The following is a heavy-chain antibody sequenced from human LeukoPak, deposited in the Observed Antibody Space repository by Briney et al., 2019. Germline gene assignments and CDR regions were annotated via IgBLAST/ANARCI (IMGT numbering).Heavy chain of an antibody. Sequence: GGSLRLSCTASGFTFGDYAMSWVRQAPGKGLEWVAFIRYDGSNKYYADSVKGRFTISRDNSKNTLYLQMNSLRAEDTAMYYCAKKDGGRGEGTFDYWGQGTLVTVSS. V-gene: IGHV3-30*02. D-gene: IGHD3-10*01. J-gene: IGHJ4*02. CDR1: GFTFGDYA. CDR3: AKKDGGRGEGTFDY. CDR2: IRYDGSNK.